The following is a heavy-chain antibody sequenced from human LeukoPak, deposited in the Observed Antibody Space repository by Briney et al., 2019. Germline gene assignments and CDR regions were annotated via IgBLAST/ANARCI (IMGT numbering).Heavy chain of an antibody. J-gene: IGHJ6*02. V-gene: IGHV3-33*08. CDR3: ARGSLDDYYYGMDV. Sequence: GRSLRLSCAASGFTFSSYAMHWVRQAPGKGLEWVAVIWYDGSNKYYADSVKGRFTISRDNSKNTLYLQMNSLRAEDTAVYYCARGSLDDYYYGMDVWGQGTTVTVSS. CDR1: GFTFSSYA. CDR2: IWYDGSNK.